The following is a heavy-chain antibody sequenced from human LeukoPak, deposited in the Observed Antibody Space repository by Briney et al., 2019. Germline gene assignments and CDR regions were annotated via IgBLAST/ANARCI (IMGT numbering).Heavy chain of an antibody. Sequence: SETLSLTCAVSGGSIGSYYWSWIRQPPGKGLEWIGYIHDSGSTTYNPSLKSRVTMSVDTSRNHLSLKLTSVTAADTAVYYCARGSNWGDYWGQGTLVTVSS. CDR1: GGSIGSYY. CDR3: ARGSNWGDY. CDR2: IHDSGST. D-gene: IGHD7-27*01. J-gene: IGHJ4*02. V-gene: IGHV4-59*01.